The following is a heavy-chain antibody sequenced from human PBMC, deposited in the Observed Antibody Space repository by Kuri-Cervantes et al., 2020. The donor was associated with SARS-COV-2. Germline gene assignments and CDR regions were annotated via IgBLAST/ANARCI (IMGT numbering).Heavy chain of an antibody. D-gene: IGHD4-23*01. V-gene: IGHV3-9*01. Sequence: SLKISCAASGFKFDDYAMQWVRQAPGRGLEWVSGITWNSGGIGYADSVKGRFTISRDNTKNSLYLQMNNLRTEDTAIYYCAKDVGVGTRGGLDVWGQGTTVTVSS. J-gene: IGHJ6*02. CDR3: AKDVGVGTRGGLDV. CDR1: GFKFDDYA. CDR2: ITWNSGGI.